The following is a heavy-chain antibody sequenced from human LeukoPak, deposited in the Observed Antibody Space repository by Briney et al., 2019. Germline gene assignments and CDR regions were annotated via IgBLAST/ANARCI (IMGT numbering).Heavy chain of an antibody. Sequence: ASVKVSCKASAYTFTAYYMHWVRQAPGQGLEWMGWINPNTGGTNYAQQFQGRVTMTRDTSFSTAYMDLNRLTSDDTAVYYCARDPDVVVEPAAVRVDYWGQGTLVTVSA. CDR2: INPNTGGT. CDR1: AYTFTAYY. CDR3: ARDPDVVVEPAAVRVDY. J-gene: IGHJ4*02. D-gene: IGHD2-2*01. V-gene: IGHV1-2*02.